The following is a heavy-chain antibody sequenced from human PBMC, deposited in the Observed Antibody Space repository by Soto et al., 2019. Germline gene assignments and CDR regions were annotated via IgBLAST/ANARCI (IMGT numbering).Heavy chain of an antibody. J-gene: IGHJ3*02. V-gene: IGHV3-53*01. D-gene: IGHD3-22*01. CDR2: IYSGGST. CDR1: VFTVSSNY. CDR3: ARQLTSITMIVDTEAPSAFHI. Sequence: XGSLRLSCAASVFTVSSNYMSWVRHAPGKWLEWVSVIYSGGSTYYADSVKGRFTISRDNSKNTLYLQMNSLRAEDTAVYYCARQLTSITMIVDTEAPSAFHIRGKAPKGNVS.